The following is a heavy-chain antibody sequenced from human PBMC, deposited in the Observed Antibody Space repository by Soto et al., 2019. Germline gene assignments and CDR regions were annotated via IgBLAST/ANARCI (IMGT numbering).Heavy chain of an antibody. D-gene: IGHD2-21*01. V-gene: IGHV4-34*02. CDR1: GGSLRGSS. CDR2: VTHSGST. Sequence: QVHLQQWGAGLLKPSETLSLTCGVYGGSLRGSSWSWIRQPPGKALEWLGKVTHSGSTTFNPHLKSRVSASVDTSDIQCSMKLTYVTAADTAVYYCARGHIPVYGPGPDCFDSGGKGTLVTVSS. CDR3: ARGHIPVYGPGPDCFDS. J-gene: IGHJ4*02.